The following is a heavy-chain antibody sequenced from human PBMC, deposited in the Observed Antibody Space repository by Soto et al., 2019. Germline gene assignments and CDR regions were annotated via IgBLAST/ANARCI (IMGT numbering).Heavy chain of an antibody. CDR1: GGSISSYY. Sequence: SETLSLTCTVAGGSISSYYWSWIRQPPGKGLEWIGYIYYSGSTNYNPSLKSRVTISVDTSKNQFSLKLSSVTAADTAVYYCARVSLNAYYYYGMDVWGQGTTVTVSS. CDR2: IYYSGST. J-gene: IGHJ6*02. CDR3: ARVSLNAYYYYGMDV. V-gene: IGHV4-59*01.